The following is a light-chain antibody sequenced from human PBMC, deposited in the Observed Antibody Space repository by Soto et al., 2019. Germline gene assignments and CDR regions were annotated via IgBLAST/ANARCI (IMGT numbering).Light chain of an antibody. CDR1: QSISSL. J-gene: IGKJ4*01. Sequence: DIQMTQSPSTLSASVGDRVTITCRASQSISSLLAWYQQKPGKAPKLLIHEASRLESGVPSRFSGSESGTEFTLTISGLHAEDSATYYCQQYTNFPLTFGGGTKVEIK. V-gene: IGKV1-5*01. CDR2: EAS. CDR3: QQYTNFPLT.